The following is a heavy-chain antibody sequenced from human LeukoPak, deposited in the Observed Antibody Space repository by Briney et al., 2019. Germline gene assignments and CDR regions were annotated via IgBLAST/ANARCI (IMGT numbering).Heavy chain of an antibody. CDR3: ARRGGCYSHSDF. D-gene: IGHD1-26*01. CDR2: VSAFNGNT. V-gene: IGHV1-18*04. J-gene: IGHJ4*02. CDR1: GYTFTGYY. Sequence: GASVTDSCQASGYTFTGYYMLWVRQAPGQGLEWMGWVSAFNGNTDYAPKLQGRVTMTTDTSTTTAYMELRSLTSDDTAVYYCARRGGCYSHSDFWGPVTLVTVSS.